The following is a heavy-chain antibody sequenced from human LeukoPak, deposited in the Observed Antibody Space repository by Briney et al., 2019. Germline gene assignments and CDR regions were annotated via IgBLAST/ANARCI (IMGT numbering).Heavy chain of an antibody. V-gene: IGHV3-48*01. CDR3: ARDRLTSGSYFFDY. Sequence: GGSLRLSCAASGFTFPSYTMNWVRQAPGKGLEWISYISGSSSNIFYADSVKGRFTVSRDNVKNALYLQLSSLRAEDTAVYYCARDRLTSGSYFFDYWGQGTLVTVSS. CDR2: ISGSSSNI. D-gene: IGHD1-26*01. CDR1: GFTFPSYT. J-gene: IGHJ4*02.